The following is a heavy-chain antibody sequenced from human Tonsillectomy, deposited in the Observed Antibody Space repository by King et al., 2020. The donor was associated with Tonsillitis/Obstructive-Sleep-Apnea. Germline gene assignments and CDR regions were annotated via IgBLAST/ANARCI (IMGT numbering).Heavy chain of an antibody. CDR3: ARAGEIGDFWSAKLDY. J-gene: IGHJ4*02. CDR1: GGTFSSYD. Sequence: QLVQSGAEVKKPGFSVKVSCKASGGTFSSYDISWVRQAPGQGLEWMGGIIPIFGTANYGQKFQGRVTMTADGSTGTAYMELSSLRSEDTAGYYCARAGEIGDFWSAKLDYWGQGTLVTVSS. D-gene: IGHD3-3*01. V-gene: IGHV1-69*12. CDR2: IIPIFGTA.